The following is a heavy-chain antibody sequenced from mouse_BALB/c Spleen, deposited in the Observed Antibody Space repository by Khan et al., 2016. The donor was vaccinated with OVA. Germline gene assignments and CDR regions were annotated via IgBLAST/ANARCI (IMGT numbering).Heavy chain of an antibody. V-gene: IGHV9-1*02. J-gene: IGHJ1*01. CDR2: INTYTGEP. Sequence: QIQLVQSGPELKKPGETVKISCKASGYTFTNYGMNWVKQAPGKGLKWMGWINTYTGEPTYTDDFKGRFAFSLDTSASTAYLQINNLKNEDMATYFCARGASYWYCDVWGAGTTVTVSS. CDR1: GYTFTNYG. CDR3: ARGASYWYCDV.